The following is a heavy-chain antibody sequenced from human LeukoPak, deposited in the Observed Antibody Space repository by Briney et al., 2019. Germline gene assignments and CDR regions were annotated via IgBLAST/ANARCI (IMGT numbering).Heavy chain of an antibody. CDR3: ARAGYDFWSGFFDY. CDR2: IYYSGST. Sequence: SETLSLTCTVSGGSISSYYWSWIRQPPGKGLEWIGYIYYSGSTNYNPSLKSRVTMSVDTSKNQFSLKLSSVTAADTAVYYCARAGYDFWSGFFDYWGQGTLVTVSS. J-gene: IGHJ4*02. CDR1: GGSISSYY. D-gene: IGHD3-3*01. V-gene: IGHV4-59*12.